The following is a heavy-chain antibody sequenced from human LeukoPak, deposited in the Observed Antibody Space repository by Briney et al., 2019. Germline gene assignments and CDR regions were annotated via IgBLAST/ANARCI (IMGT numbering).Heavy chain of an antibody. Sequence: GGSLRLSCAASGFTFSSYGMHWVRQAPGKGLEGVAVIWYDGSNKYYADSVKGRFTISRDNSKNTLYLQMNSLRAEDTAVYYCARGYDILTGYLYYFDYWGQGTLVTVSS. CDR1: GFTFSSYG. V-gene: IGHV3-33*01. CDR3: ARGYDILTGYLYYFDY. CDR2: IWYDGSNK. J-gene: IGHJ4*02. D-gene: IGHD3-9*01.